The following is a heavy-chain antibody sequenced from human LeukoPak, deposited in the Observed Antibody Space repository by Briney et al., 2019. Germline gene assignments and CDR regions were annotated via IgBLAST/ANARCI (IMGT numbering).Heavy chain of an antibody. CDR1: GYSISSGYY. J-gene: IGHJ4*02. CDR2: IYHSGST. V-gene: IGHV4-38-2*02. Sequence: KPSETLSLTCAVSGYSISSGYYWGWSRQPPGKGLEWIGSIYHSGSTYYNPSLKSRVTISVDTSKNQFSLKLSSVTAADTAVYYCARDRSYDSSGYYLSDYFDYWGQGTLVTVSS. CDR3: ARDRSYDSSGYYLSDYFDY. D-gene: IGHD3-22*01.